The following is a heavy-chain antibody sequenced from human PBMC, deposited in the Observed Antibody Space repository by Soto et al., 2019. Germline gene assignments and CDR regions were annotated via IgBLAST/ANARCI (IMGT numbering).Heavy chain of an antibody. CDR1: GGSISSYGNY. V-gene: IGHV4-31*03. CDR2: IYYSGST. D-gene: IGHD3-10*01. Sequence: QVQLQESGPGLVKSSQTLSLTCTVSGGSISSYGNYWSWIRQHPGKGLEWIGYIYYSGSTYYNPSLKSRVTISVDTSKNQFSLKLNSVTAADTSVYYCARARMVRGIIYYYGMDVWGQGTTVTVSS. J-gene: IGHJ6*02. CDR3: ARARMVRGIIYYYGMDV.